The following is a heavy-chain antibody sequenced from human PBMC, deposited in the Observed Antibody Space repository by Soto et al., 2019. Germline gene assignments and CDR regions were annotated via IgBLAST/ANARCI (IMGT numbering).Heavy chain of an antibody. V-gene: IGHV3-64*01. CDR1: GFTFSDYA. J-gene: IGHJ4*02. CDR2: INSNGACT. CDR3: ARGTRGD. Sequence: EVQLVESGGGLVQPGGSLRLSCAASGFTFSDYAMHWVRQAPGKGLEYVAAINSNGACTYYATSVKGRFIVSRDNSKQTVYLQVGSLRAEDMAVYCCARGTRGDWGQGTMVTVSS. D-gene: IGHD2-8*01.